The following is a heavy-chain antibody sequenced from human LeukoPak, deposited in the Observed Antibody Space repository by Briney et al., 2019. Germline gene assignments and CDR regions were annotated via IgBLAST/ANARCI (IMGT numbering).Heavy chain of an antibody. D-gene: IGHD3-3*01. J-gene: IGHJ5*02. CDR2: ISWNDDK. V-gene: IGHV2-5*01. CDR3: AHRPRTIFGVITSAFDP. Sequence: SGPTLVNPTQTLTLTCTFSGFSLSTSGVGVGWIRQPPGKALEWLTLISWNDDKRYTPSLKSRLTITKDTSKNQVVLTMTNMDPVDTSTYYCAHRPRTIFGVITSAFDPWGQGTLVTVSS. CDR1: GFSLSTSGVG.